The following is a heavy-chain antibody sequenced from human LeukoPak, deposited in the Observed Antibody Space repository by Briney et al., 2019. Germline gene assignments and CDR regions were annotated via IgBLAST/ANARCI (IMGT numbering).Heavy chain of an antibody. CDR3: ARDFYDSSGYYYGPDY. CDR2: VNWNGGST. D-gene: IGHD3-22*01. V-gene: IGHV3-20*04. Sequence: PGGSLRLSCAASGFTFDNYGMTWVRQVPGKGLEWVSGVNWNGGSTGYADSVKGRFTISRDNAKNTLYLQMNSLRAEDTAVYFCARDFYDSSGYYYGPDYWGQGTLVTVSS. J-gene: IGHJ4*02. CDR1: GFTFDNYG.